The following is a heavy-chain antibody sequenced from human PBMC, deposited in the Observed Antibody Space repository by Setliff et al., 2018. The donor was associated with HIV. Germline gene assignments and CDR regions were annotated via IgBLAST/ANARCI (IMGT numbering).Heavy chain of an antibody. V-gene: IGHV4-4*02. CDR2: IYHSGST. CDR3: ARAGYYDSAGYFDY. D-gene: IGHD3-22*01. J-gene: IGHJ4*02. CDR1: GGSITSSNW. Sequence: PSETLSLTCAVSGGSITSSNWWSWVRQPPGKGLEWIGEIYHSGSTNYNPSLKSRLTISLDKSKNQFSLKLSSVTAADTAVYYCARAGYYDSAGYFDYWGQGTLVTVSS.